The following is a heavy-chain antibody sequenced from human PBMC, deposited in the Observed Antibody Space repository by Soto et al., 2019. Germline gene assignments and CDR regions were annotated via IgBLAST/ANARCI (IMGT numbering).Heavy chain of an antibody. D-gene: IGHD5-12*01. CDR2: ILPIFPTP. J-gene: IGHJ6*02. V-gene: IGHV1-69*12. Sequence: QVELVQSGAEVKTPGSLVTVSCKASGGTFDNSAISWVRQAPGQGLEWMGGILPIFPTPDYAQKFQGSVTITADEATRTAYMELSSLRSEDTAVYYCARDEDQLQLVGNYYYAMDVWGQATAVTVS. CDR1: GGTFDNSA. CDR3: ARDEDQLQLVGNYYYAMDV.